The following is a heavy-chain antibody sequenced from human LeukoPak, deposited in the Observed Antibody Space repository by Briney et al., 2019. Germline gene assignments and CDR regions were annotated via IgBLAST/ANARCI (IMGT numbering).Heavy chain of an antibody. CDR3: ARSLRGYSYGS. V-gene: IGHV3-7*01. CDR2: IKQDGSEK. J-gene: IGHJ4*02. CDR1: GFTFSNYW. Sequence: GGSLRLSCAASGFTFSNYWMSWVRYGPGKGVEWVANIKQDGSEKYYVDSLKGRFTISRDNAKNSLYLQMNSMGAEDTAVYYCARSLRGYSYGSGGQGTLVTVSS. D-gene: IGHD5-18*01.